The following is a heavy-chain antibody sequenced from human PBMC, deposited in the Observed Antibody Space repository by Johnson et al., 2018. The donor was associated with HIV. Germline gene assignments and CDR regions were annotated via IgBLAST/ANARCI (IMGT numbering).Heavy chain of an antibody. CDR3: ARAVCRGGRCYSHDAFDI. V-gene: IGHV3-11*04. Sequence: QVQLVESGGGLVQPGRSLRLSSAASGFTFSNAWMSWIRQAPGKGLEWVSYISGSGNSIYYADSVKGRFTISRDNAKNSLYLQMNSLRAGDTALYYCARAVCRGGRCYSHDAFDIWGQGTMVTVSS. J-gene: IGHJ3*02. D-gene: IGHD2-15*01. CDR2: ISGSGNSI. CDR1: GFTFSNAW.